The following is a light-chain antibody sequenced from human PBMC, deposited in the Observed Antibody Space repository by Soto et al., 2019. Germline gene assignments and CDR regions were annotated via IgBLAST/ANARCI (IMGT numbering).Light chain of an antibody. CDR1: QTVSKF. CDR3: HHYHTKSET. CDR2: KAS. Sequence: DVQMTQSPSSLSASVGDSVTIACRASQTVSKFVNWYQQKPGKPPNLLIYKASTLASGVPSRFSGSGSGTEYTLIITSLQPDDFGTYYCHHYHTKSETFGQGTKVDI. V-gene: IGKV1-5*03. J-gene: IGKJ1*01.